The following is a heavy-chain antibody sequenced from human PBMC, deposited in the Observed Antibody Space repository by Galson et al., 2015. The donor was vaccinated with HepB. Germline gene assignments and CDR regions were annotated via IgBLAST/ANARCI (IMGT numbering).Heavy chain of an antibody. Sequence: SLRLSCAASGFTFSSYGMHWVRQAPGKGLEWVAVIWYDGSNKYYADSVKGRFTISRDNSKNTLYLQMNSLRAEDTAVYYCAKDVGEGGYADYWGQGTLVTVSS. CDR3: AKDVGEGGYADY. V-gene: IGHV3-33*06. D-gene: IGHD5-12*01. CDR1: GFTFSSYG. J-gene: IGHJ4*02. CDR2: IWYDGSNK.